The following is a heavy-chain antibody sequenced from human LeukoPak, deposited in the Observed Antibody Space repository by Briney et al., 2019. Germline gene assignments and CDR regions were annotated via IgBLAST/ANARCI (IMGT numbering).Heavy chain of an antibody. J-gene: IGHJ4*02. D-gene: IGHD3-10*02. Sequence: NPSQTLSLTCTVPGDSISSGGYYWSWIRQHPGKGLGWIGYIYFSGATFYNPSLKSRITISLDTSKQRFSLELKSLTAADTAVYYCAREKSVEIGFSYVQYWGPGTLVTVSS. CDR1: GDSISSGGYY. V-gene: IGHV4-31*03. CDR3: AREKSVEIGFSYVQY. CDR2: IYFSGAT.